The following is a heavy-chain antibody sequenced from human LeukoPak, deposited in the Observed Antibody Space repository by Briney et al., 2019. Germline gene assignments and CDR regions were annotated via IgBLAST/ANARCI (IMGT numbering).Heavy chain of an antibody. D-gene: IGHD2-15*01. CDR1: GFTFSSYA. CDR2: ISYDGSSK. CDR3: ARDRLRIQGGLDY. J-gene: IGHJ4*02. V-gene: IGHV3-30-3*01. Sequence: QPGGSLRLSCAASGFTFSSYAMHWVRQAPGKGLEWVAVISYDGSSKYYADSVKGRFTISRDNSKNTLYLQMNSLRAEDTAVYSCARDRLRIQGGLDYWGQGTLVTVSS.